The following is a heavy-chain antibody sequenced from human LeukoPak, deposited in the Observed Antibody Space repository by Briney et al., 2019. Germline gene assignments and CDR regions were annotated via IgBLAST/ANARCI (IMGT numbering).Heavy chain of an antibody. J-gene: IGHJ4*02. Sequence: PGGSLRLSCAASGFTVSSNYMSWVRQAPGKGLEWVSVIYSGGSTYYADSVKGRFTISRDNAKNSLYLQMNSLRDEDTAVYYCARAGRHNDDYWGQGTLVTVSS. CDR1: GFTVSSNY. V-gene: IGHV3-53*01. CDR2: IYSGGST. CDR3: ARAGRHNDDY. D-gene: IGHD1-1*01.